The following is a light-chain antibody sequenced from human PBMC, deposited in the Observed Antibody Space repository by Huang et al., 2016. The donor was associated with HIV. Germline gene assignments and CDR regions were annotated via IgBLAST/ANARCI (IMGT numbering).Light chain of an antibody. CDR3: QQYGSSPYT. V-gene: IGKV3-20*01. Sequence: EIVLTQSPGTLSLSPGERATLSCRASQSVSSNYLAWYQQRPGQPPRLLIYGASRRATGIPDRFSGSGSGTDFTLTVSRLEPEDFAVYYCQQYGSSPYTFGQGTKLEIK. CDR1: QSVSSNY. J-gene: IGKJ2*01. CDR2: GAS.